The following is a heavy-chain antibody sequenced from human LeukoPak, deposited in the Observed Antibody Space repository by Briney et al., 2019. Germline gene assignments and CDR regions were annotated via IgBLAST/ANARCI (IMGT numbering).Heavy chain of an antibody. V-gene: IGHV4-39*07. CDR2: ICYSGST. CDR3: ARVDTAMVVDY. CDR1: GGSISSSSYY. D-gene: IGHD5-18*01. Sequence: PSETLSLTCTVSGGSISSSSYYWGWIRQPPGKGLEWIGSICYSGSTYYNPSLKSRVTISVDTSKNQFSLKLSSVTAADTAVYYCARVDTAMVVDYWGQGTLVTVSS. J-gene: IGHJ4*02.